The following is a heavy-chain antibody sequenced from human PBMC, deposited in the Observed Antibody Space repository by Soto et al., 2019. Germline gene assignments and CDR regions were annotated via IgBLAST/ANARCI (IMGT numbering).Heavy chain of an antibody. CDR1: GFTFSSYW. D-gene: IGHD3-16*02. CDR3: ARDQSYYDYIWGSYRVHSDAFDI. CDR2: IKQDGSEK. V-gene: IGHV3-7*01. Sequence: EVQLVESGGGLVQPGGSLRLSCAASGFTFSSYWMSWVRQAPGKGLEWVANIKQDGSEKYYVDSVKGRFTISRDNAKNPLYLQMDSLRAEDTAVYYCARDQSYYDYIWGSYRVHSDAFDIWGQGTMVTVSS. J-gene: IGHJ3*02.